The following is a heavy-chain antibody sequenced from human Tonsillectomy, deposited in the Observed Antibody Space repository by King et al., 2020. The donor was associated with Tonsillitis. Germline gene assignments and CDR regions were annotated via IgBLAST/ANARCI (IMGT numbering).Heavy chain of an antibody. J-gene: IGHJ4*02. Sequence: VQLVESGAEVKKPGASVKVSCKASGYTFTSYYMYWVRQAPGQGLEWMGIINPSGGSTTHAQKFQGRVTMTRDMSTSTVYMELSSLRSEDTAVYYCASGGYGYFDYWGQGTLVTVSS. CDR3: ASGGYGYFDY. CDR2: INPSGGST. V-gene: IGHV1-46*01. CDR1: GYTFTSYY. D-gene: IGHD5-12*01.